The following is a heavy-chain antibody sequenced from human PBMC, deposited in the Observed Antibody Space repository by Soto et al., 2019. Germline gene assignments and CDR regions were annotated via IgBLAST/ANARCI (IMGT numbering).Heavy chain of an antibody. CDR2: IYYSGST. Sequence: QVQLQESGPGLVKPSQTLSLTCTVSGGSISSGGYYWSWIRQHPGKGREWIGYIYYSGSTYYNPSLKSRVTISVDTSKNQFSLKLSSVTAADTAVYYCAREDGGNSAYWYFDLWGRGTLVTVSS. J-gene: IGHJ2*01. CDR3: AREDGGNSAYWYFDL. D-gene: IGHD2-21*02. CDR1: GGSISSGGYY. V-gene: IGHV4-31*03.